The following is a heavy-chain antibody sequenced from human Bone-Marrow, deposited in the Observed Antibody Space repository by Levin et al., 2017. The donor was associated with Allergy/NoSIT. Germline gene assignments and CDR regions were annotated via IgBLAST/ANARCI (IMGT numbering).Heavy chain of an antibody. CDR1: GGSISGYY. Sequence: SETLSLTCTISGGSISGYYWSWIRQPPGKGLECIGFAHYSGSTNYNPSLKSRVTISLDTSENQFSLKLNSVTAADTAVYYCARTRGDYNDAFDVWGQGTMVAVS. V-gene: IGHV4-59*01. CDR2: AHYSGST. CDR3: ARTRGDYNDAFDV. D-gene: IGHD5-24*01. J-gene: IGHJ3*01.